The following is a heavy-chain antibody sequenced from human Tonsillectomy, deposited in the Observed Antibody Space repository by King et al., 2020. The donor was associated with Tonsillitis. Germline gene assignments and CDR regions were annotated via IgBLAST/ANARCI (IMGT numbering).Heavy chain of an antibody. CDR2: IIPIFGTA. J-gene: IGHJ6*03. CDR3: ARGAAVGPYYFSYLDV. CDR1: GGTFRNYA. V-gene: IGHV1-69*12. Sequence: QLVQSGAEVQKPGSSVKVSCKASGGTFRNYAISWVRQAPGQGLEWMGGIIPIFGTADYAQKFQGRVTITADDSTNTAYMELRSLRSDDTAVYYCARGAAVGPYYFSYLDVWGKGTTVTVS. D-gene: IGHD6-13*01.